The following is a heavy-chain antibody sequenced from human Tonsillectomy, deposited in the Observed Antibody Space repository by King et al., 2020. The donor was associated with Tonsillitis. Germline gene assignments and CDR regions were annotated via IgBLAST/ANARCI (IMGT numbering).Heavy chain of an antibody. CDR2: ISDNGGRT. Sequence: VQLVESGGGLVQPGGSLRLSCAASGFTFSSYAMSWVRQAPGKGLEWVSAISDNGGRTYYADSVKGRFTISRDNSKNTLYLQMNSLRAEDTAVYYCAKDQRGAVVRGYNWFDPWGQGTLVTVSS. D-gene: IGHD2-2*01. J-gene: IGHJ5*02. CDR3: AKDQRGAVVRGYNWFDP. CDR1: GFTFSSYA. V-gene: IGHV3-23*04.